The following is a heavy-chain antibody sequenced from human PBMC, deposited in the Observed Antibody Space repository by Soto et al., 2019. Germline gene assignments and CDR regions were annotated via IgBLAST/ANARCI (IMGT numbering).Heavy chain of an antibody. D-gene: IGHD1-1*01. CDR3: AYLQGPPHNNRFDL. V-gene: IGHV4-59*02. Sequence: PSETLSLTCAVFGASVTTYSWSWIRQPPGKGLEWIGNIFYSGSTKYNPSLKSRVTISADTSTNQLSLKLSYVTAADTAVYHCAYLQGPPHNNRFDLSGQGTPVTV. CDR1: GASVTTYS. J-gene: IGHJ5*02. CDR2: IFYSGST.